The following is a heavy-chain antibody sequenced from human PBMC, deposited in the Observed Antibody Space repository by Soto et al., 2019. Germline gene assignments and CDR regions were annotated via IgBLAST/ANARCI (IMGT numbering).Heavy chain of an antibody. Sequence: SETLSLTCTVSGGSISSSSYYWGWIRQPPGKGLEWIGSIYYIGSTYYNPSLKSRVTISVDTSKNQFSLKLSSVTAADTAVYYCAREAGGNSRWFDPWGQGTLVTVSS. V-gene: IGHV4-39*02. CDR2: IYYIGST. D-gene: IGHD4-4*01. CDR1: GGSISSSSYY. CDR3: AREAGGNSRWFDP. J-gene: IGHJ5*02.